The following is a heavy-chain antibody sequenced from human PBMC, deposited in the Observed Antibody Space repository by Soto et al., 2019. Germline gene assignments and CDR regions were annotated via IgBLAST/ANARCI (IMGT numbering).Heavy chain of an antibody. J-gene: IGHJ4*01. CDR1: GFSLSNSAVG. CDR2: IYWDDDK. Sequence: QITLRESGPTLVKPPQHLTLTYTFSGFSLSNSAVGVGWILQPPGKALEWLTFIYWDDDKRNTPFQKSTLTTTKDTSKHQVVLTMANKDSVDTATHDRAPLLAVGITHYFASWPQGTLLTLPS. CDR3: APLLAVGITHYFAS. D-gene: IGHD3-16*01. V-gene: IGHV2-5*02.